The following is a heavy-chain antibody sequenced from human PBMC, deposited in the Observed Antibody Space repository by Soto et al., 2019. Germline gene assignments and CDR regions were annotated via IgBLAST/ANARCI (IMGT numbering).Heavy chain of an antibody. D-gene: IGHD1-20*01. CDR1: GGSISSCGYY. Sequence: SETLSLTCTVSGGSISSCGYYWSWIRQHPGKGLEWIGYIYYSGSTYYNPSLKSRVTISGDTSKNQFSLKLSSVTAADTAVYYCARVGGINWFYPWGQGTLVTVSS. CDR3: ARVGGINWFYP. J-gene: IGHJ5*02. V-gene: IGHV4-31*03. CDR2: IYYSGST.